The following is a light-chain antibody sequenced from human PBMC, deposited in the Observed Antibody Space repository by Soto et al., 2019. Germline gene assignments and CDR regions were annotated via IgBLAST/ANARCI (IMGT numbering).Light chain of an antibody. Sequence: ELVMTQSPATLSVSPGERATLSCRASQSVSSNLAWYQQQPGQAHRPLIYGASTRATGVPARFSGSGSGTECPSTISILQSEDFAVYFCEQYNNWSTFGQGTKVELK. V-gene: IGKV3-15*01. CDR3: EQYNNWST. J-gene: IGKJ1*01. CDR2: GAS. CDR1: QSVSSN.